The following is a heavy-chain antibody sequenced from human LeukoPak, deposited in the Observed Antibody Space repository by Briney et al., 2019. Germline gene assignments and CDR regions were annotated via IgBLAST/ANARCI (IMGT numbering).Heavy chain of an antibody. J-gene: IGHJ5*02. CDR2: ISAYNGNT. D-gene: IGHD1-20*01. CDR1: GYTFTSYG. Sequence: GASVKVSCKASGYTFTSYGISWVRQAPGQGLEWMGWISAYNGNTNYAQKLQGRVTMTTDTSTSTAYMELRSLRSDDTVVYYCARAPYSITGTSNWFDPWGQGTLVTVSS. V-gene: IGHV1-18*01. CDR3: ARAPYSITGTSNWFDP.